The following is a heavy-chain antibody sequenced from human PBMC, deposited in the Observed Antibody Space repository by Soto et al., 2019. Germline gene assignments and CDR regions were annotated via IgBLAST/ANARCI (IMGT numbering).Heavy chain of an antibody. J-gene: IGHJ5*02. CDR3: ARVRAYSYGLGWFDP. CDR2: IYYSGST. Sequence: SETLSLTCTVSGGPISSGGYYWSWIRQHPGKGLEWIGYIYYSGSTYYNPSLKSRVTISVDTSKNQFSLKLSSVTAADTAVYYCARVRAYSYGLGWFDPWGQGTLVTVSS. V-gene: IGHV4-31*03. CDR1: GGPISSGGYY. D-gene: IGHD5-18*01.